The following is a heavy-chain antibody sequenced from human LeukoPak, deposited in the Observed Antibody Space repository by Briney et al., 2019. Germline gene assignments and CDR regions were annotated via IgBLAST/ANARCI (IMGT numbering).Heavy chain of an antibody. Sequence: PSETLSLTCTVSGGSISSYYWSWIRQPAGKGLEWIGRIYTSGSTNYNPSLKSRVTMSVDTSKNQFSLKLSSVTAADTAVYYCARDEACTNGVCYNYYYGMDVWGQGTTVTVPS. V-gene: IGHV4-4*07. D-gene: IGHD2-8*01. CDR1: GGSISSYY. CDR3: ARDEACTNGVCYNYYYGMDV. J-gene: IGHJ6*02. CDR2: IYTSGST.